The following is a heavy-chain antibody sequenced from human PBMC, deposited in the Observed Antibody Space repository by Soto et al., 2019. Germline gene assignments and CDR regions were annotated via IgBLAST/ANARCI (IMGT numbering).Heavy chain of an antibody. CDR1: GYSFTDYW. V-gene: IGHV5-51*01. Sequence: KISCKGSGYSFTDYWIGWVRQMPGKGLEWMGIIYPGDSDTRYSPSFQGQVTISADKSISTAYLQWSSLKASDTGMYYCARHRNFDFWSDAAADGFDIWGQGTMVTVSS. CDR3: ARHRNFDFWSDAAADGFDI. CDR2: IYPGDSDT. D-gene: IGHD3-3*01. J-gene: IGHJ3*02.